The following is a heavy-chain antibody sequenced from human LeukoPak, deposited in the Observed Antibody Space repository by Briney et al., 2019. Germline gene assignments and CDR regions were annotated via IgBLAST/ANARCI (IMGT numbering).Heavy chain of an antibody. CDR2: IYHTGST. V-gene: IGHV4-30-2*01. CDR3: ASLQFCSGPSCYCFAP. D-gene: IGHD2-2*01. Sequence: SETLSLTCDVSGGSISSGLYSWSWIRQPLGKGLEWIGYIYHTGSTYYNPSLKSRVTISVDASKNQFSLRLSSATAADTAVYYCASLQFCSGPSCYCFAPWGQGTLVTVSS. J-gene: IGHJ5*02. CDR1: GGSISSGLYS.